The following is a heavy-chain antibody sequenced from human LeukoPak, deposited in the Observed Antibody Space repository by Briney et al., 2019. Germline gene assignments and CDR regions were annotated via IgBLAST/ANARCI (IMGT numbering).Heavy chain of an antibody. D-gene: IGHD2-2*02. Sequence: KPSQTLSLTCTVSGGSISSGGYYWSWIRQPPGKGLKWIGYIYYSGSTYYNPSLKSRVTISVDTSKNQFSLKLSSVTAADTAVYYCARVLRGPAAIGNNWFDPWGQGTLVTVSS. CDR3: ARVLRGPAAIGNNWFDP. V-gene: IGHV4-30-4*08. CDR2: IYYSGST. CDR1: GGSISSGGYY. J-gene: IGHJ5*02.